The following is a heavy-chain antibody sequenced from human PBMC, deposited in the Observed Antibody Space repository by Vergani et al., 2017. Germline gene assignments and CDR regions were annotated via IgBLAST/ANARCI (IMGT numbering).Heavy chain of an antibody. J-gene: IGHJ4*02. CDR3: ARYCSSTSCYQGGFDY. V-gene: IGHV4-61*02. D-gene: IGHD2-2*01. CDR2: IYTSGST. CDR1: GGSISSGSYY. Sequence: QVQLQESSPELVKPSQTLSLTCTVSGGSISSGSYYWSWIRQPAGKGLEWIGRIYTSGSTNYNPSLKSRVTMSVDTSKNQFSLKLSSVTAADTAVYYCARYCSSTSCYQGGFDYWGQGTLVTVSS.